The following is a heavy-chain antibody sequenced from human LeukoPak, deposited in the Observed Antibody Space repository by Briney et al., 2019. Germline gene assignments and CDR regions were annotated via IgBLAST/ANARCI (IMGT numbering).Heavy chain of an antibody. Sequence: GGSLRLSCAASEFTFSSYEMNWVRQAPGKGLEWVSYITRSGNTIYYADSVKGRFTISRDNAKNSLYLQMNSLRAEDTAVYYCARVVYGDYADYWGQGTLVTVSS. CDR2: ITRSGNTI. V-gene: IGHV3-48*03. CDR1: EFTFSSYE. J-gene: IGHJ4*02. CDR3: ARVVYGDYADY. D-gene: IGHD4-17*01.